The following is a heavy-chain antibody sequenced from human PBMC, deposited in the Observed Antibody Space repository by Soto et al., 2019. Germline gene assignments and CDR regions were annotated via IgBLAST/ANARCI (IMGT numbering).Heavy chain of an antibody. D-gene: IGHD5-18*01. Sequence: PSETLSLTCAVYGGSFRGFYWSWIRQPPGKGLEWIGEINHSGSTNYNPSLKTRLTISVDTSKNQFSLNLKSVTAADTAIYYCARALGYTSGHLPIDYWGQGILVT. J-gene: IGHJ4*02. V-gene: IGHV4-34*01. CDR3: ARALGYTSGHLPIDY. CDR1: GGSFRGFY. CDR2: INHSGST.